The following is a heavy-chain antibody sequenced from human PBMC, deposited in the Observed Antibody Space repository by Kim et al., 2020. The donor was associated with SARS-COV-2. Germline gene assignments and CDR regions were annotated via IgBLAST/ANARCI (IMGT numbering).Heavy chain of an antibody. CDR1: GYTFTGYY. D-gene: IGHD6-6*01. Sequence: ASVKVSCKASGYTFTGYYMHWVRQAPGQGLEWMGWINPNSGGTNYAQKFQGRVTMTRDTSISTAYMELSRLRSDDTAVYYCAREFGVPLSSSSVPLYYYYGMDVWGQGTTVTVSS. CDR2: INPNSGGT. V-gene: IGHV1-2*02. CDR3: AREFGVPLSSSSVPLYYYYGMDV. J-gene: IGHJ6*02.